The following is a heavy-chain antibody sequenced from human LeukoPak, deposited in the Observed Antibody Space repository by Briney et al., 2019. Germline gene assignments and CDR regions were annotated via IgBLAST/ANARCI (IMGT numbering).Heavy chain of an antibody. D-gene: IGHD7-27*01. CDR3: ARLAWGRLDY. CDR1: GYSISSGYY. J-gene: IGHJ4*02. Sequence: SETLSLTCTVPGYSISSGYYWGWIRQPPGKGLEWIGSIYQSGSTYYNPSLKSRITISVDTSKNQFSLKLSSVTAADTAVYYYARLAWGRLDYWGQGTLVTVSS. CDR2: IYQSGST. V-gene: IGHV4-38-2*02.